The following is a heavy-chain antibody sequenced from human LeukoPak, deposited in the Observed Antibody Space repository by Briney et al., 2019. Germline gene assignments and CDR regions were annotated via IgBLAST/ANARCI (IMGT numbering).Heavy chain of an antibody. CDR1: GFTFSNYA. Sequence: PGGSLRLSCVASGFTFSNYAMSWVRQAPGRGLEWVSGITGSGSSTYYVDSVKGRFTISRDNSKNTLFLQMNSLRAEDTAVYYCAKADRRSDLPYYFDYWGQGTLVTVSS. J-gene: IGHJ4*02. CDR2: ITGSGSST. V-gene: IGHV3-23*01. CDR3: AKADRRSDLPYYFDY.